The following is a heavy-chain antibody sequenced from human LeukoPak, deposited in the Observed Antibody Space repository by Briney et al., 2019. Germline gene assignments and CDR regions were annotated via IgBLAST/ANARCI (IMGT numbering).Heavy chain of an antibody. J-gene: IGHJ4*02. D-gene: IGHD3-10*01. CDR2: ISGSGGST. CDR1: GFTFSSYA. Sequence: PGGSLRLSCAASGFTFSSYAMSWVRQAPGKGLEWVSAISGSGGSTYYADSVKGRFTISRDNSKNTLYLQMSHLRAEDTAVYYCARASTKSPLRFVLLFDHWGQGTLVTVSS. CDR3: ARASTKSPLRFVLLFDH. V-gene: IGHV3-23*01.